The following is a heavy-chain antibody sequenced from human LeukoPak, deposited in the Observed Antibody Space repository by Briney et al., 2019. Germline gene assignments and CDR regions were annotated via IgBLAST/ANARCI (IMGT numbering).Heavy chain of an antibody. V-gene: IGHV4-31*03. D-gene: IGHD2-2*01. CDR3: ARGLKVVVPAASGFDY. J-gene: IGHJ4*02. CDR1: GGSISSGGYY. Sequence: SETLSLTCTVSGGSISSGGYYWSWIRQHPGKGLEWIVYIYYSGSTYYNPSLKSRVTISVDTSKNQFSLKLSSVTAADTAVYYCARGLKVVVPAASGFDYWGQGTLVTVSS. CDR2: IYYSGST.